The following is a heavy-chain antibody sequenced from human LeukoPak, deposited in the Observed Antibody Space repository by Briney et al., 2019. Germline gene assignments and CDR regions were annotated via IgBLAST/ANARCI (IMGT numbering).Heavy chain of an antibody. CDR1: GGSISSYY. J-gene: IGHJ4*02. V-gene: IGHV4-59*01. Sequence: PSETLSLTCTVSGGSISSYYWSWIRQPPGKGLEWIGYIYYSGSTNYNPSLKSRVTISVDMSKNQFSLKLSSVTAADTAVYYCARVSSSSYPLYYFDYWGQGTLVTVSS. D-gene: IGHD6-13*01. CDR3: ARVSSSSYPLYYFDY. CDR2: IYYSGST.